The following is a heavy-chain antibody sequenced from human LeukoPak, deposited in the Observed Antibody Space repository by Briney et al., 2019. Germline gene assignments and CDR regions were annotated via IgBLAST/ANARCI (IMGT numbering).Heavy chain of an antibody. CDR3: TTRLLTTNDY. D-gene: IGHD3-9*01. J-gene: IGHJ4*02. CDR2: IKKKTEGGTT. V-gene: IGHV3-15*01. Sequence: GGSLRLSCVASGFTFSNVWMNWVRQAPGKGLEWLGRIKKKTEGGTTDYAAPVKGRFTISRDDSKNTLYLQMDSLNTEDTAVYYCTTRLLTTNDYWGQGTLVTVSS. CDR1: GFTFSNVW.